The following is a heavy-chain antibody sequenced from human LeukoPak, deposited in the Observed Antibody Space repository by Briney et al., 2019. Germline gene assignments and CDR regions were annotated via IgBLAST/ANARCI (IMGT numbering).Heavy chain of an antibody. CDR2: ITVTTTFM. D-gene: IGHD2-2*01. J-gene: IGHJ6*03. CDR3: IRGGSTYMDV. CDR1: GFNLSNYN. V-gene: IGHV3-21*01. Sequence: PGGSLRLSCAASGFNLSNYNMNWVRQAPGKGLEWVSSITVTTTFMYYADSVKGRFTISRDNAKNSLYLQMNTLRVEDTAVYYCIRGGSTYMDVWGKGITVTVSS.